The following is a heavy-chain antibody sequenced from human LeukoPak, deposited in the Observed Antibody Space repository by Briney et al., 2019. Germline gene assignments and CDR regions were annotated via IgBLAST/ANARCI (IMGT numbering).Heavy chain of an antibody. J-gene: IGHJ4*02. Sequence: SGGSLRLSCAASGFTFSNYALHWVRQAPGKGQEWVALISYDGSNKFYADSVKGRFTVSRDNSKSTLYLQVNSLTAEDTAVYYCARGRATYDISGYTYCGQGTLVTVSS. V-gene: IGHV3-30*01. D-gene: IGHD3-22*01. CDR1: GFTFSNYA. CDR3: ARGRATYDISGYTY. CDR2: ISYDGSNK.